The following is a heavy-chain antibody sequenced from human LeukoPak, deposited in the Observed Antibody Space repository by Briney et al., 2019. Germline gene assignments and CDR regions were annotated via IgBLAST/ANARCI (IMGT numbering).Heavy chain of an antibody. CDR1: GDSINIDS. Sequence: PSETLSLTCTVSGDSINIDSWTWIRQPPGKGLEWIGNLYFSGNTNYNPSLKSRVNITVDTSKNYFSLHLNSVTAADTAVYYCAGARQTVSKVGTSYSSYYFLNVWGKGTTVTVSS. D-gene: IGHD5-12*01. CDR3: AGARQTVSKVGTSYSSYYFLNV. V-gene: IGHV4-59*12. CDR2: LYFSGNT. J-gene: IGHJ6*03.